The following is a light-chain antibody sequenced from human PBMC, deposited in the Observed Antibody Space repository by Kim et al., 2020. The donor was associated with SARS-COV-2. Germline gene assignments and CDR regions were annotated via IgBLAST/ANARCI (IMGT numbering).Light chain of an antibody. CDR3: QQYNNWPPLT. Sequence: SPGERAPLPARAGQSVSGTLAWYQQKTGQAPRLLIYGASTRATGIPARFSGSGSGTECTLTNSSLQSEDFAVYYCQQYNNWPPLTFAGGTKVDIK. CDR1: QSVSGT. V-gene: IGKV3-15*01. CDR2: GAS. J-gene: IGKJ4*01.